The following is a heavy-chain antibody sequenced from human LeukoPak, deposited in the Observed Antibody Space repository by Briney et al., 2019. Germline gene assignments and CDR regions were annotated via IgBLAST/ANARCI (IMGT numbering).Heavy chain of an antibody. Sequence: SVKVSCKASGGTFSSYAISWVRQAPGQGLEWMGGIIPIFGTANYAQKFQGRVTITTDESTSTAYMELSSLRSEDTAVYYCARGGAAATLNWFDPWGQGTLATVSS. CDR2: IIPIFGTA. CDR1: GGTFSSYA. CDR3: ARGGAAATLNWFDP. D-gene: IGHD6-13*01. J-gene: IGHJ5*02. V-gene: IGHV1-69*05.